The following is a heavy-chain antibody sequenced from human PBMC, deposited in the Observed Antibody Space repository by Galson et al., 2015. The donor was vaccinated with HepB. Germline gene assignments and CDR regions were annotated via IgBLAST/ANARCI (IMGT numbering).Heavy chain of an antibody. J-gene: IGHJ3*02. D-gene: IGHD3-10*01. CDR3: ARNPLITLTIMDGIRDDAFDI. CDR2: ISYDGSNK. Sequence: SLRLSCAASGFTFSSYAMHWVRQAPGKGLEWVAVISYDGSNKYYADSVKDRSTISRDKSKNTLYLQMNSLRAEDTAVYYCARNPLITLTIMDGIRDDAFDIWGQGTMVTVSS. V-gene: IGHV3-30*04. CDR1: GFTFSSYA.